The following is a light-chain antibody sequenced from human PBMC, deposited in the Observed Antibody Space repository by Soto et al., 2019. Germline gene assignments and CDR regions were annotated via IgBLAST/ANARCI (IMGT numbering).Light chain of an antibody. CDR2: DVS. J-gene: IGKJ2*01. Sequence: PGERATLSCRASQSVSSRLAWYQQKPGQAPRLLIYDVSNRATGIPDRFSGSGSGTDFTLTITRLEPEDFAVYYCQQFGISPRTFGQGTKLE. CDR3: QQFGISPRT. CDR1: QSVSSR. V-gene: IGKV3-20*01.